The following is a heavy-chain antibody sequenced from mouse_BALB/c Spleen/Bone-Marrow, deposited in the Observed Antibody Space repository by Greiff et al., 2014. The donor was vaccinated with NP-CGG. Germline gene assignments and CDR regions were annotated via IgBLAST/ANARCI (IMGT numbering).Heavy chain of an antibody. CDR3: ARSGKVRNAMDY. CDR1: GYTFTDHA. V-gene: IGHV1S137*01. D-gene: IGHD2-14*01. Sequence: VQLQQSGAKLVRPGVSAKISCKGSGYTFTDHAIHWVKRSHAKSLEWIGVISGYYGDAIYNQKFKGKATMTVDKSSSTAYMELAGLTSEDSAIYYCARSGKVRNAMDYWGQGTSVTVSS. J-gene: IGHJ4*01. CDR2: ISGYYGDA.